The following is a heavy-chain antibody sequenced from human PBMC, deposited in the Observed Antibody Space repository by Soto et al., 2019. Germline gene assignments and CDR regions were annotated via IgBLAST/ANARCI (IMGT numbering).Heavy chain of an antibody. CDR2: ISSSSTYI. V-gene: IGHV3-21*01. Sequence: GGSLRLSCAASGFTFSSYAMNWVRQAPGKGLEWVSSISSSSTYIYYADSVKGPFTISRDNAKNSLYLQMNSLRAEDTAVYYCARPLHYYDGSGYSAYWGQGTLVTVSS. CDR3: ARPLHYYDGSGYSAY. CDR1: GFTFSSYA. D-gene: IGHD3-22*01. J-gene: IGHJ4*02.